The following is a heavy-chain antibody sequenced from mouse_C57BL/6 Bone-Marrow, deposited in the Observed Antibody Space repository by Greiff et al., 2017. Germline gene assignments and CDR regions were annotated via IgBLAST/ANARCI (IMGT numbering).Heavy chain of an antibody. CDR2: IDPSDSYT. CDR1: GYTFTSYW. V-gene: IGHV1-69*01. Sequence: QVQLQQPGAELVMPGASVKLSCKASGYTFTSYWMHWVKQRPGQGLEWIGEIDPSDSYTNYNQKFKGKSTLTVDKSSSTAYMQLSSRTSEDSAVYYCAKDYSNPYAMDYWGQGTSVTVSS. J-gene: IGHJ4*01. CDR3: AKDYSNPYAMDY. D-gene: IGHD2-5*01.